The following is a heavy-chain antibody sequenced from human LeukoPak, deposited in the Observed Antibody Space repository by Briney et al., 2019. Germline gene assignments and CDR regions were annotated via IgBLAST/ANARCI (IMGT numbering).Heavy chain of an antibody. Sequence: GGSLRLSCAASGFTFSNAWMSWVRQAPGKGLEWVSYISSSSSTIYYADSVKGRFTISRDNAKNSLYLQMNSLRSEDMAVYYCARTGLVNDYWGQGTLVTVSS. CDR3: ARTGLVNDY. CDR1: GFTFSNAW. CDR2: ISSSSSTI. D-gene: IGHD3/OR15-3a*01. J-gene: IGHJ4*02. V-gene: IGHV3-48*04.